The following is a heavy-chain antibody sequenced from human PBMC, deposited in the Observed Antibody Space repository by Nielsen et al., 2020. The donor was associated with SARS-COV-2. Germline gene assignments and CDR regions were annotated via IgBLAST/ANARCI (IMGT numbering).Heavy chain of an antibody. CDR2: ISSDGSEK. D-gene: IGHD6-19*01. V-gene: IGHV3-30*02. J-gene: IGHJ6*02. CDR1: GFTFSSYG. CDR3: VTGGQWLVRHPYGMEV. Sequence: GESLKISCAASGFTFSSYGMHWVRPTPGKGLEFVAVISSDGSEKYYADSVEGRFTISRDNSNNTLYLHMNSLRVEDTAVYYCVTGGQWLVRHPYGMEVWGQGTTVTVSS.